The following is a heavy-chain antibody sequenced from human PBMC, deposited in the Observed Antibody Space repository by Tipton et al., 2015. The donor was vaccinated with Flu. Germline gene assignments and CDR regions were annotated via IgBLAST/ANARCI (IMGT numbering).Heavy chain of an antibody. V-gene: IGHV3-33*01. Sequence: SLRLSCAASGFTFSSYGMHWVRQAPGKGLEWVAVIWYDGSNKYYADSVKGRFTISRDNSKNTLYLQMNSLRAEDTAVYYCARASPATIDSSGYYYPIHYYYYMDVWGKGTTVTVSS. J-gene: IGHJ6*03. CDR2: IWYDGSNK. CDR1: GFTFSSYG. D-gene: IGHD3-22*01. CDR3: ARASPATIDSSGYYYPIHYYYYMDV.